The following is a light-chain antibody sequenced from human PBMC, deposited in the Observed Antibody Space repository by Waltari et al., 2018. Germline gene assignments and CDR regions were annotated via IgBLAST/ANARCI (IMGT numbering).Light chain of an antibody. CDR3: STDTTCSTRYA. CDR2: DVN. Sequence: QSALTQPDSVSGSPGQSITISCTGTSSDIGAYNFVSWYQKHQGKAPKVMIYDVNNRPGGVPSRSSGPNSGNTDSPTMSGLQAEDEADYYCSTDTTCSTRYAVGSRTKVTVL. CDR1: SSDIGAYNF. J-gene: IGLJ1*01. V-gene: IGLV2-14*03.